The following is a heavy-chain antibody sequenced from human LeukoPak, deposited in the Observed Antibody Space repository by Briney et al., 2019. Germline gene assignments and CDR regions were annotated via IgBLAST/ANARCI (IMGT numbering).Heavy chain of an antibody. CDR3: ARDLRRGSSGLPVLLGY. CDR1: GGTSSSYA. Sequence: GASVKVSCKASGGTSSSYAISWVRQAPGQGLEWMGGIIPIFGTANYAQKFQGRVTMTRDTSISTAYMELSRLRSDDTAVYYCARDLRRGSSGLPVLLGYWGQGTLVTVSS. D-gene: IGHD3-22*01. CDR2: IIPIFGTA. V-gene: IGHV1-69*05. J-gene: IGHJ4*02.